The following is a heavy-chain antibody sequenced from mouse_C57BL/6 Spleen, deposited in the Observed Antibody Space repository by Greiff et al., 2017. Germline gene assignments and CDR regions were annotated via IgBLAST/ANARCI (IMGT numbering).Heavy chain of an antibody. D-gene: IGHD2-4*01. CDR3: ARSADYDFRYFDV. CDR1: GYAFSSYW. J-gene: IGHJ1*03. V-gene: IGHV1-80*01. Sequence: VKLQESGAELVKPGASVKISCKASGYAFSSYWMNWVKQRPGKGLEWIGQIYPGDGDTNYNGKFKGKATLTADKSSSPAYMQLSSLTSEDSAVDFCARSADYDFRYFDVWGTGTTVTVSS. CDR2: IYPGDGDT.